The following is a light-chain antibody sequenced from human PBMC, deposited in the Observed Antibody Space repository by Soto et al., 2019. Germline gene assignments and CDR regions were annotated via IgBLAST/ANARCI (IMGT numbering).Light chain of an antibody. CDR1: QSISSR. V-gene: IGKV1-5*01. Sequence: DIKSAQSPTTPSSSVGHRSTMTCXASQSISSRLAWYQQKPGKAPKVLIYDASSLQDGVPSRFSGSGSGTDFTLTFSSLQPEDFAVYYCQQDYTLPLTFGGGTKVDIK. CDR3: QQDYTLPLT. J-gene: IGKJ4*01. CDR2: DAS.